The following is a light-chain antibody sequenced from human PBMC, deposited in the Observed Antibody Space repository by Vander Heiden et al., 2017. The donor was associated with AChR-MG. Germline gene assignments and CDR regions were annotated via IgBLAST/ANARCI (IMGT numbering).Light chain of an antibody. V-gene: IGKV3-20*01. Sequence: EIVLPQSPGTLSLSPGERATLACMASHSVSSSYVAWYQQKPGQAPRLLIYGASSRATGIPDRFSGSGSGTDFTLTISRLEPEDFAVYYCQQYGSSPLTFGGGTKVEIK. CDR1: HSVSSSY. CDR2: GAS. J-gene: IGKJ4*01. CDR3: QQYGSSPLT.